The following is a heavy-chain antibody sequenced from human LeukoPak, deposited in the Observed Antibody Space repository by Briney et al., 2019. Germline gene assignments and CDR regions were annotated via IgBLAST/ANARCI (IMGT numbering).Heavy chain of an antibody. J-gene: IGHJ4*02. V-gene: IGHV3-23*01. Sequence: GGSLGLSCAASGFTFSSYSMNWVRQAPGKGLEWVSSISGSDGSTYYADSVKGRFTISRDNSKNTLYLQMNSLRAEDTAVYYCARAGNTRFDYWGQGTLVTVSS. CDR2: ISGSDGST. D-gene: IGHD2/OR15-2a*01. CDR1: GFTFSSYS. CDR3: ARAGNTRFDY.